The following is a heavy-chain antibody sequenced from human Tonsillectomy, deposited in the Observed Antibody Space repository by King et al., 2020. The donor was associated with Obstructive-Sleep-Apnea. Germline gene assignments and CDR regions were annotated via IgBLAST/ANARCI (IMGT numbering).Heavy chain of an antibody. V-gene: IGHV3-11*05. CDR2: ISSVGSYK. CDR1: RFIFSDYY. CDR3: ARGGSDQPASSYYFDH. J-gene: IGHJ4*02. D-gene: IGHD6-6*01. Sequence: VQLVESGGGLVKPGGSLRLSCAVSRFIFSDYYMSWIRQAPGKGLEWVSYISSVGSYKNYADSVRGRFTISRDNAKNTLYLQMNSLRAEDTAVYYCARGGSDQPASSYYFDHWGQGSLVTVSS.